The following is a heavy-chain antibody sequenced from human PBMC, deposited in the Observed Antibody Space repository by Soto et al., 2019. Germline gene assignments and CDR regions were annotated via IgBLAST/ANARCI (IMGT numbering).Heavy chain of an antibody. J-gene: IGHJ6*02. Sequence: GWSLRLSCAASGLTFSSYSMNWVRQAPGKGLEWVSSISSSSSYIYYADSVKGRFTISRDNAKNSLYLQMNSLRAEDTAVYYCARDQGTTVTTYYYYGMDVWGQGTTVTVSS. V-gene: IGHV3-21*01. CDR2: ISSSSSYI. CDR3: ARDQGTTVTTYYYYGMDV. D-gene: IGHD4-17*01. CDR1: GLTFSSYS.